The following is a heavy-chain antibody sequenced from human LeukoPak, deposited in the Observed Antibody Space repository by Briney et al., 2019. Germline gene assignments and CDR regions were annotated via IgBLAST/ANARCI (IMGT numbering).Heavy chain of an antibody. D-gene: IGHD4-17*01. CDR3: GRDPNGNYVGAFDF. J-gene: IGHJ3*01. CDR1: GFDFSSYA. CDR2: IRGSGDGA. V-gene: IGHV3-23*01. Sequence: GGSLRLSCAASGFDFSSYAMTWVRQAPGKGLEWVSSIRGSGDGASYTDSVKGRFTVSRDNSKNTLYLQLNSLRAEDTAIYYCGRDPNGNYVGAFDFWGQGTLVTVSS.